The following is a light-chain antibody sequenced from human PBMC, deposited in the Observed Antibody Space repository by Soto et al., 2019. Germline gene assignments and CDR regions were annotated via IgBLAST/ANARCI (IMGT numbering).Light chain of an antibody. J-gene: IGKJ4*01. V-gene: IGKV3-15*01. Sequence: EIVMTQSPATLSVSPGERATLSCRASQTIGSNLAWYQQKPGQAPRLLIYGASTRATAIPARFTGSGSGTEFTLTISSLQSEDFAVYYCHQYNSWPLTFGGGTKVEIK. CDR2: GAS. CDR3: HQYNSWPLT. CDR1: QTIGSN.